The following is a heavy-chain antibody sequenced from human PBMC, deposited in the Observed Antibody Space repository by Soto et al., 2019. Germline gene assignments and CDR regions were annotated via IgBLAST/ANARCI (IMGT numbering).Heavy chain of an antibody. Sequence: PSGTLSLTCNVSNSPISDFYWSWFRQPPGQGLEWVGYIYYTGTTTYNPSLRSRVDISIDASKSQFSLDLRSVTAADTAVYYCARLGGYYEAFYSCAHGALVTVSS. CDR2: IYYTGTT. J-gene: IGHJ5*01. V-gene: IGHV4-59*08. D-gene: IGHD3-22*01. CDR3: ARLGGYYEAFYS. CDR1: NSPISDFY.